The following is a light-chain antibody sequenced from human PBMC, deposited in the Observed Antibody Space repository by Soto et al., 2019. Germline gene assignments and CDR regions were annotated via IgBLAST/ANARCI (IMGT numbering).Light chain of an antibody. Sequence: EIVLTQSPVTLSLSPGERATLSCRASQSVRSYLAWYQQKPGQAPRLLIYDAFKRATGIPARFSGSGSGTDFTLTFSSLEPEDFAVYYCQQRSNWPYTFGGGTKVEIK. CDR1: QSVRSY. CDR3: QQRSNWPYT. V-gene: IGKV3-11*01. J-gene: IGKJ4*01. CDR2: DAF.